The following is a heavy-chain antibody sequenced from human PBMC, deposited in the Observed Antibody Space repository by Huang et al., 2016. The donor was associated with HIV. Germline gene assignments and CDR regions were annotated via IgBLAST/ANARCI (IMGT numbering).Heavy chain of an antibody. D-gene: IGHD6-13*01. V-gene: IGHV1-46*03. Sequence: QVQLVQSGAEVKKPGASVTISCKASGFSILIYYIHWVRRAPGQGLEWMGIVKPSGGGADYAQKVKGRGTMTRERATRTLYMELSSLRSEDTAVYYCAREGITPSGTEVSGFDFWGQGTPVSVSS. CDR2: VKPSGGGA. J-gene: IGHJ5*01. CDR3: AREGITPSGTEVSGFDF. CDR1: GFSILIYY.